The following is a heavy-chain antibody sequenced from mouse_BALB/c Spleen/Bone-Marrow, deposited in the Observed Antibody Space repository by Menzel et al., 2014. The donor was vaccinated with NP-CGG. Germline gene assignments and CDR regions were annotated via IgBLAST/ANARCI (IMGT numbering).Heavy chain of an antibody. J-gene: IGHJ3*01. CDR2: IRSKSNNYAT. D-gene: IGHD2-1*01. Sequence: EVQVVESGGGLVQPKGSLKLSCAASGFTFNTYAMNWVRQAPGKGLEWVARIRSKSNNYATYYADSVKDRFTISRDDSRSMLYLQMNNLKTEDTAMYYCGRRDGNYGGFAYWGQGTLVTVSA. CDR3: GRRDGNYGGFAY. V-gene: IGHV10-1*02. CDR1: GFTFNTYA.